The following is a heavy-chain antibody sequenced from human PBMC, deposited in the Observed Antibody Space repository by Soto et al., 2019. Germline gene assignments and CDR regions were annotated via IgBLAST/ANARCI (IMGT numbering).Heavy chain of an antibody. Sequence: SETLSLTCAVSGGSISSSNWWSWVRQPPGKGLEWIGEIYHSGSTNYNPSLKSRVTISVDKSKNQFSLKLSSVTAADTAVYYCARSDFWSGYYMAYYYYGMDVWGQGTTVTVSS. J-gene: IGHJ6*02. CDR2: IYHSGST. D-gene: IGHD3-3*01. CDR3: ARSDFWSGYYMAYYYYGMDV. CDR1: GGSISSSNW. V-gene: IGHV4-4*02.